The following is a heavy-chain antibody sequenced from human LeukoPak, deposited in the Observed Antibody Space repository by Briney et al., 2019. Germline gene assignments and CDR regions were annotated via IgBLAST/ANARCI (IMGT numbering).Heavy chain of an antibody. D-gene: IGHD3-16*02. CDR1: GGSIDSTNW. V-gene: IGHV4/OR15-8*01. CDR3: ARSHDHLWGNYPDY. J-gene: IGHJ4*02. Sequence: SETQSLTCDVSGGSIDSTNWWNWVRQPPGKGLEWIGEIHHDGRINYNPPLKSRVTLSVDKSKNQFSLRLNSVTAADTAMYYCARSHDHLWGNYPDYWGQGTLVTVSS. CDR2: IHHDGRI.